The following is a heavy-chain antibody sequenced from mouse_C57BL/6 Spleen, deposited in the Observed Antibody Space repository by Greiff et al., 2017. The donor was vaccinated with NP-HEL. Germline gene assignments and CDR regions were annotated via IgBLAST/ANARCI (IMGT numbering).Heavy chain of an antibody. D-gene: IGHD2-1*01. J-gene: IGHJ2*01. CDR2: IHPNSGST. CDR3: ALLWPRGYFDY. Sequence: QVQLQQPGAELVKPGASVKLSCKASGYTFTSYWMHWVKQRPGQGLEWIGMIHPNSGSTNYNEKFKSKATLTVDKSSSTAYMQLSSLTSEDSAVYYCALLWPRGYFDYWGQGTTLTVSS. V-gene: IGHV1-64*01. CDR1: GYTFTSYW.